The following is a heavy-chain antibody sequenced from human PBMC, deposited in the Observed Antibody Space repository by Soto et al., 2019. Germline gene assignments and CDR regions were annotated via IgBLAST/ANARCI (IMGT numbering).Heavy chain of an antibody. CDR3: ATIKLGSNRLDY. V-gene: IGHV4-30-4*01. J-gene: IGHJ4*02. CDR2: IYYSGST. D-gene: IGHD3-10*01. Sequence: QVQLQESGPGLVKPSQTLSLTCTVSGGSISSGDYYWSWIRQPPGKGLEWIGYIYYSGSTYYNPYLNRRVTISVDPSKNHFSLKLISVTAADTAVYYCATIKLGSNRLDYWGQGTLVTVSS. CDR1: GGSISSGDYY.